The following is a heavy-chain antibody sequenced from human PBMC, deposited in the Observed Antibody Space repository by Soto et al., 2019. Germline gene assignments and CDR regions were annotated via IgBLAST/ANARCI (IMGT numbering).Heavy chain of an antibody. D-gene: IGHD5-12*01. V-gene: IGHV3-49*03. CDR3: TRLVIVATIPDAFDI. Sequence: GGSLRLSCTASGFTFGDYAMSWFRQAPGQGLEWVGFIRSKAYGGTTEYAASVKGRFTISRDDSKSIAYLQMNSLKTEDTAVYYCTRLVIVATIPDAFDIWGQGTMVTVAS. CDR1: GFTFGDYA. CDR2: IRSKAYGGTT. J-gene: IGHJ3*02.